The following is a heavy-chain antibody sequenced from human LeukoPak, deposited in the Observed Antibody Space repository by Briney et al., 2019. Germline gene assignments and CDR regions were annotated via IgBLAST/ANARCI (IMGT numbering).Heavy chain of an antibody. V-gene: IGHV3-48*03. Sequence: GGSLRLSCAASGFTFSSYELNWVRQAPGKGLEWVSYITTSGSTIYYADSVKGRFTISRENAKNSLYLQMNSRRAEDTAVYYCVRDYRGFDYWGQRTLVTVSS. J-gene: IGHJ4*02. CDR3: VRDYRGFDY. CDR2: ITTSGSTI. CDR1: GFTFSSYE. D-gene: IGHD1-26*01.